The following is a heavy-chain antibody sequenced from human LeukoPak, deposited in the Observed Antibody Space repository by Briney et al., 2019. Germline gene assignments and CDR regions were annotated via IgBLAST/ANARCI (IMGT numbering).Heavy chain of an antibody. Sequence: GGSLRLSCAASGFTFSGSAIHWVRQASGKGLEWVGRIRSKPNSYATAYAASVKGRFTISRDDSKNTAYLQMNSLKTEDTAIYYCTKSPDFDYWGQGTLVTVSS. J-gene: IGHJ4*02. CDR3: TKSPDFDY. CDR1: GFTFSGSA. V-gene: IGHV3-73*01. CDR2: IRSKPNSYAT.